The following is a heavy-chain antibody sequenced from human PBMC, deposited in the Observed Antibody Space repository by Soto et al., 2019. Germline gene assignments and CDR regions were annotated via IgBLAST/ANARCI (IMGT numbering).Heavy chain of an antibody. CDR3: ARERGYCSSTSCSSYYYYYGMDV. CDR1: GFTVSSNY. Sequence: XGAPRLSCAASGFTVSSNYMSWVRQAPGKGLDWVSVIYSGGSTYYADSVKGRFTISRDNSKNTLYLQMNSLRAEDTAVYYCARERGYCSSTSCSSYYYYYGMDVWGQGTTVTVSS. CDR2: IYSGGST. D-gene: IGHD2-2*01. J-gene: IGHJ6*02. V-gene: IGHV3-53*01.